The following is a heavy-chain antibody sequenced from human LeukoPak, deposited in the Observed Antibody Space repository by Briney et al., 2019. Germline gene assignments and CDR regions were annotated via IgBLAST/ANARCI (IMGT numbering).Heavy chain of an antibody. CDR1: GFTFSSYS. J-gene: IGHJ4*02. Sequence: GGYLRLSCAASGFTFSSYSMNWVRQAPGKGLEWVSAISGSGGSTYYADSVKGRFTISRDNSKNTLYLQMNSLRAEDTAVYYCAKHGGAYSSSWYVVYWGQGTLVTVSS. CDR2: ISGSGGST. D-gene: IGHD6-13*01. V-gene: IGHV3-23*01. CDR3: AKHGGAYSSSWYVVY.